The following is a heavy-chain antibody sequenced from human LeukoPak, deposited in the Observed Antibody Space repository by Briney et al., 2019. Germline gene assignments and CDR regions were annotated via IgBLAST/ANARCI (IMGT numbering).Heavy chain of an antibody. CDR2: ISWNSGSI. D-gene: IGHD3-3*01. CDR3: ARDSQSNTIFGSYYYMDV. J-gene: IGHJ6*03. V-gene: IGHV3-9*01. CDR1: GFTFDDYA. Sequence: QPGGSLRLSCAASGFTFDDYAMHWVRQAPGKGLEWVSGISWNSGSIGYADSVKGRFTISRDNAKNSLYLQMNSLRAEDTAVYYCARDSQSNTIFGSYYYMDVWGKGTTVTVSS.